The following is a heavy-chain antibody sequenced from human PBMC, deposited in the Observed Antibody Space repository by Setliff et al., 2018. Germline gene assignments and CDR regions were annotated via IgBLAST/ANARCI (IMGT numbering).Heavy chain of an antibody. CDR3: ARSSVVGGYSTTHYFDYMDV. D-gene: IGHD3-3*01. V-gene: IGHV3-13*04. CDR1: GFTFSRYD. CDR2: TAAAGDT. J-gene: IGHJ6*03. Sequence: GGSLRLSGGSLRLSCAASGFTFSRYDIHWVRQVTGKGLEWVSGTAAAGDTYYADSVKGRFTISRENAKNSFYLQMNSLTAGDTAVYYCARSSVVGGYSTTHYFDYMDVWGKGTTVTVSS.